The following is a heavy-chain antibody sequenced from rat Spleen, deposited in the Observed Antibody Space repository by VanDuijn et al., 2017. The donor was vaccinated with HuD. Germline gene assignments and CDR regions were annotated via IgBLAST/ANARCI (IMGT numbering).Heavy chain of an antibody. Sequence: EVQLVESGGGLVQPGRSLKLSCAASGFTFSDYAMAWVRQAPKKGLEWVATIFYDGTNSYCRDSVKGRFTFSRDNAKRALYLQMDSLRSEDTATYYCARHEGTTVVTGFFDFWGPGTMVTVSS. CDR3: ARHEGTTVVTGFFDF. J-gene: IGHJ1*01. CDR1: GFTFSDYA. V-gene: IGHV5-17*01. CDR2: IFYDGTNS. D-gene: IGHD1-1*01.